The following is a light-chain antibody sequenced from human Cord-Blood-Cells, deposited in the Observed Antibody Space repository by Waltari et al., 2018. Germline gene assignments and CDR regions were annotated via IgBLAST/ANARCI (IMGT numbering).Light chain of an antibody. CDR1: SSDVGGYNY. CDR3: SSYTSSSTLV. V-gene: IGLV2-14*01. Sequence: QSALTQPASVSGSPGQSITIPCTRTSSDVGGYNYVSWYQQHPVKAPKLMIYDVSHRPSGVSNRFSGSKSGNTASLTISGLQAEDEADYYCSSYTSSSTLVFGGGTKLTVL. J-gene: IGLJ2*01. CDR2: DVS.